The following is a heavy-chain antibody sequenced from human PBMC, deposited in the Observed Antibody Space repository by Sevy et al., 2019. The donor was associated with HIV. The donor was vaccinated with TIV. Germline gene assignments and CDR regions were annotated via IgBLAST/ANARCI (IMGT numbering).Heavy chain of an antibody. Sequence: SETLSLTCTVSGGSISSYYWSWIRQPAGKGLEWIGRIYISGSTNYNPSLKSRVTMSVDTSKNQFSLKLSPVTAADTAVYFCASLSSPYDSSGYYYFDYWGQGTLVTVSS. J-gene: IGHJ4*02. CDR3: ASLSSPYDSSGYYYFDY. D-gene: IGHD3-22*01. CDR1: GGSISSYY. V-gene: IGHV4-4*07. CDR2: IYISGST.